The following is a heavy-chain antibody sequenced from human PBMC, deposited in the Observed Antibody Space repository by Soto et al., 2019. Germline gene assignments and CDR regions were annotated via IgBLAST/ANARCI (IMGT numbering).Heavy chain of an antibody. CDR3: ARDDVVGVVISPYCYYGMDF. D-gene: IGHD3-3*01. CDR2: ISYDGSNK. V-gene: IGHV3-30-3*01. Sequence: QVQLVESGGGVVQPGRSLRLSCAASGFTFSSYAMHWVRQAPGKGLEWVAVISYDGSNKYYADSVKGRFTISRDNSKKPLSLRRSSRRAEATAVYYCARDDVVGVVISPYCYYGMDFWGQGGTVTVS. J-gene: IGHJ6*02. CDR1: GFTFSSYA.